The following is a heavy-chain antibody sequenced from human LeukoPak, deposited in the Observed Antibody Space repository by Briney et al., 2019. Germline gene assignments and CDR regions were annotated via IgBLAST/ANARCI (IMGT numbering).Heavy chain of an antibody. CDR3: ARRWGYYGSGSYYYYYYMDV. J-gene: IGHJ6*03. D-gene: IGHD3-10*01. CDR2: IYHSGST. CDR1: GGSISSSNW. Sequence: SETLSLTCAVSGGSISSSNWWSWVRQPPGKGLEWIGEIYHSGSTNYNPSLKSRVTISVDTSKNQFSLKLSSVTAADTAVYYCARRWGYYGSGSYYYYYYMDVWGKGTTVTISS. V-gene: IGHV4-4*02.